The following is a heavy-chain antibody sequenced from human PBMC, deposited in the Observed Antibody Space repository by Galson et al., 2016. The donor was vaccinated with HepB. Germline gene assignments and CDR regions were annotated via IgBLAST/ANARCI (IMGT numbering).Heavy chain of an antibody. Sequence: SLRLSCAASGFTFSESGIHWVRQASGKGLEWIGRIRDIGNSYATAYAASAEGRFTISRDDSKNTAYLRMSSLKTEDTAVYYCARFRPLTSHYGNTEQLEHWGQGTLVTVSS. CDR2: IRDIGNSYAT. CDR1: GFTFSESG. V-gene: IGHV3-73*01. D-gene: IGHD3-10*01. J-gene: IGHJ5*02. CDR3: ARFRPLTSHYGNTEQLEH.